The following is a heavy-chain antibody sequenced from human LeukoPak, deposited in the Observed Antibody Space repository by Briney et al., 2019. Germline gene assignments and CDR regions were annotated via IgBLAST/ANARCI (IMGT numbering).Heavy chain of an antibody. CDR3: ARFNGYVWGSYRYYFDY. Sequence: SETLSLTCAVSGGSISSSNWWSWVRRSPGKGLEWIGEISHSGSTNYNPSLKSRVTISVDKSKNQFSLRLSSVTAADTAVYYCARFNGYVWGSYRYYFDYWGQGTLVTVSS. CDR2: ISHSGST. J-gene: IGHJ4*02. V-gene: IGHV4-4*02. D-gene: IGHD3-16*02. CDR1: GGSISSSNW.